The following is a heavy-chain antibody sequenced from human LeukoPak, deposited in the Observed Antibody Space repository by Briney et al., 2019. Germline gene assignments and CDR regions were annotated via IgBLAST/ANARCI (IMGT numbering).Heavy chain of an antibody. D-gene: IGHD3-22*01. CDR2: IYSTGRV. V-gene: IGHV4-61*02. CDR1: GVSITSGTYY. CDR3: ARALDTYYYDSAYYPRYFDS. J-gene: IGHJ4*02. Sequence: SETLSLTCSVSGVSITSGTYYWTWIRQPAGKGLEWIGRIYSTGRVNYNPSLKSRVTMSVDMSKNQFSLELSSVTAADTAVYYCARALDTYYYDSAYYPRYFDSWGQGTLVTVSS.